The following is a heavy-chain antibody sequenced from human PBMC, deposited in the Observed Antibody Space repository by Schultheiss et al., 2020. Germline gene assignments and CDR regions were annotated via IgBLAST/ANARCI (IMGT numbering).Heavy chain of an antibody. V-gene: IGHV3-15*01. J-gene: IGHJ4*02. CDR3: AKGDILTGKRGYFDF. CDR1: GFTFSNAW. D-gene: IGHD3-9*01. CDR2: IKSKTDGGTT. Sequence: GGSLRLSCAASGFTFSNAWMSWVRQAPGKGLEWVGRIKSKTDGGTTDYAAPVKGRFTISRDDSKNTLYLQMNSLKTEDTAVYYCAKGDILTGKRGYFDFWGQGTLVTVS.